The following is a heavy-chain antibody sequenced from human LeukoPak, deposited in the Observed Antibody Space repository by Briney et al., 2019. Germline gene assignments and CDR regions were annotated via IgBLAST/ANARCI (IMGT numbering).Heavy chain of an antibody. J-gene: IGHJ3*02. Sequence: PSETLSLTCTVSGGSISSYYWSWTRQPPGKGLEWIGYIYYSGSTNYNPSLKSRVTISVDTSKNQFSLKLSSVTATDTAVYYCARLFDAFDIWGRGTMVTVSS. CDR1: GGSISSYY. CDR2: IYYSGST. CDR3: ARLFDAFDI. V-gene: IGHV4-59*08.